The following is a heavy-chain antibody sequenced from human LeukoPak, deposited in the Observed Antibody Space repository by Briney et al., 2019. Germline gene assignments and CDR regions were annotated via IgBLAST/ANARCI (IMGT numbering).Heavy chain of an antibody. D-gene: IGHD6-19*01. CDR1: GFTFSTYA. V-gene: IGHV3-23*01. CDR2: ISGSGDST. J-gene: IGHJ4*02. Sequence: GGSLRLSCAASGFTFSTYAVNWVRQAPGKGLEWVSTISGSGDSTYYADSVKGRFTISRDNSKDTLYLQMSSVRVDDTAVYYCASETRGGWYPTDYWGQGTLVTVSS. CDR3: ASETRGGWYPTDY.